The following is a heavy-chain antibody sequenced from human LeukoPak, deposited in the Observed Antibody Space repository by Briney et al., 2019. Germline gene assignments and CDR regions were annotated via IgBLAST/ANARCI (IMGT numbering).Heavy chain of an antibody. D-gene: IGHD3-10*01. V-gene: IGHV1-18*01. CDR1: GYTFTSYG. CDR3: ARGELWFGADLGAFEI. CDR2: ISAYNGNT. J-gene: IGHJ3*02. Sequence: ASVKVSCKASGYTFTSYGISWVRQAPGQGLEWMGWISAYNGNTNYAQKLQGRVTMTTDTSTSTAYMELRSLRSADTAVYYCARGELWFGADLGAFEIWRQGTMVSVCS.